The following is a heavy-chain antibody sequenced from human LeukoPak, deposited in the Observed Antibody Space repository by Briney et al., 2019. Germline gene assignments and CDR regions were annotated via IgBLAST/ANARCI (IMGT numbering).Heavy chain of an antibody. CDR3: ARGRYYLDS. CDR2: FNSDGRSA. J-gene: IGHJ4*02. Sequence: GGSLRLSCAASGFTFSTYWMHWVRQAPGRGLVWVSRFNSDGRSAYYADSVKGRFTISRDNAKNTLYLQMNSLRAEDTAVYYCARGRYYLDSWGQGTLVTVSS. CDR1: GFTFSTYW. V-gene: IGHV3-74*01. D-gene: IGHD4-17*01.